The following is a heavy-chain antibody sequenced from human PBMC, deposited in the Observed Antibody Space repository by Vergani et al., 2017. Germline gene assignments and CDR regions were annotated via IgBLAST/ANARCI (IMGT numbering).Heavy chain of an antibody. CDR1: GFTFSSYA. Sequence: QVHLVESGGGVVQPGRSLRLSCAASGFTFSSYAMHWVRQAPGKGLEWVAVISYDGSNKYYADSVKGRFTISRDNSKNTLYLQMNSLRAEDTAVYYCARSWGGYNWNYAVDYWGQGTLVTVSS. CDR2: ISYDGSNK. J-gene: IGHJ4*02. D-gene: IGHD1-7*01. V-gene: IGHV3-30-3*01. CDR3: ARSWGGYNWNYAVDY.